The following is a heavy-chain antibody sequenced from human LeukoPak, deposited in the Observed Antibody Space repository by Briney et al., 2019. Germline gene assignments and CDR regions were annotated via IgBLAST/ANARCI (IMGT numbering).Heavy chain of an antibody. CDR3: ARVAGYGSGSYPDY. D-gene: IGHD3-10*01. Sequence: AETLSLTCTVSGGSITSYYWSWIRQPPGKGLEWMGYISYSGSTTYNPSLKSRITISVDTSKTQFSLRLTSVTPADTAVYYCARVAGYGSGSYPDYWGQGVLVTVSS. CDR2: ISYSGST. V-gene: IGHV4-59*01. CDR1: GGSITSYY. J-gene: IGHJ4*02.